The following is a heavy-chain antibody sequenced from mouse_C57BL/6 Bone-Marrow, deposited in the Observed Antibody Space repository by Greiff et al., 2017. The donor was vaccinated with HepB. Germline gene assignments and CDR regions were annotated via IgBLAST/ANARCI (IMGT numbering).Heavy chain of an antibody. D-gene: IGHD4-1*01. CDR3: ARKDWDGTYYFDY. V-gene: IGHV1-18*01. J-gene: IGHJ2*01. Sequence: EVQLVESGPELVKPGASVKIPCKASGYTFTDYNMDWVKQSHGKSLEWIGDINPNNGGTIYNQKFKGKATLTVDKSSSTAYMELRSLTSEDTAVYYCARKDWDGTYYFDYWGQGTTLTVSS. CDR1: GYTFTDYN. CDR2: INPNNGGT.